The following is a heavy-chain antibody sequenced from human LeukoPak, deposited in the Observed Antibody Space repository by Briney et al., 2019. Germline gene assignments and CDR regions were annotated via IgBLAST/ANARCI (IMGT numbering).Heavy chain of an antibody. CDR2: IKQDGSEK. J-gene: IGHJ4*02. Sequence: GGSLRLSCVASGFTFSTYWMSWVRQAPGKGLEWVASIKQDGSEKYYVDSVKGRFTISRDNAKNSLHLQMNSLRAEDTAVYYCARLIRPYFDYWGQGTLVTVSS. V-gene: IGHV3-7*05. CDR3: ARLIRPYFDY. CDR1: GFTFSTYW.